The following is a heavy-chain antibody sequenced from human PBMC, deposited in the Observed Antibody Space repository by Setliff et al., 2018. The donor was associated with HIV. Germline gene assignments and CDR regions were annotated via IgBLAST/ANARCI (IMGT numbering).Heavy chain of an antibody. Sequence: PGGSLRLSCAASGFTFDVSGMTWVRQAPGKGLEWVSSINWSSGSTGYADSVKGRFTISRDNAKNSLYLQMDSLRAEDTALYYCARIRGFCSGGSCYPYYYYAMDAWGQGTTVTVSS. D-gene: IGHD2-15*01. CDR1: GFTFDVSG. CDR3: ARIRGFCSGGSCYPYYYYAMDA. CDR2: INWSSGST. V-gene: IGHV3-20*04. J-gene: IGHJ6*02.